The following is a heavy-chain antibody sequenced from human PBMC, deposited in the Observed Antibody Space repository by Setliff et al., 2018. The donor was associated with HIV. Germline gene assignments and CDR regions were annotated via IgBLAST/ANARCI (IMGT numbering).Heavy chain of an antibody. CDR2: IYPDDSDI. CDR3: ARRDGRSMNAFQI. D-gene: IGHD2-21*01. CDR1: DYTFTTYW. V-gene: IGHV5-51*01. J-gene: IGHJ3*01. Sequence: PGESLQISCKALDYTFTTYWIAWVRQMPGEGLEWMGIIYPDDSDIRYNPSFQNQITISADKSIATAYLQLNNLKASDTATYYCARRDGRSMNAFQIWGPGTMVTVSS.